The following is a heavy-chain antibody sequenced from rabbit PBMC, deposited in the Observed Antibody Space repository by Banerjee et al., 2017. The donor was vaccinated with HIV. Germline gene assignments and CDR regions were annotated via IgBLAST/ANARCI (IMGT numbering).Heavy chain of an antibody. J-gene: IGHJ6*01. CDR3: ARDPGGSGDL. D-gene: IGHD1-1*01. CDR2: IYNGDDIT. V-gene: IGHV1S40*01. Sequence: QSLEESGGDLVKPGASLTLTCTASGFSFSSSYYMCWVRQAPGKGLEWIACIYNGDDITYYASWAKGRFTISKTSSTTVTLQMTSLTAADTATYFCARDPGGSGDLWGPGTLVTVS. CDR1: GFSFSSSYY.